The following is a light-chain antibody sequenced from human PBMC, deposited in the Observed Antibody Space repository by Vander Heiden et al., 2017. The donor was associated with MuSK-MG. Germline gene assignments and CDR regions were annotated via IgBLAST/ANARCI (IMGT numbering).Light chain of an antibody. Sequence: EIVLTQSPGTLSLSPGERVTLFCRASQSVRSSYLAWYQQKPGQAPRLLIYGASTRATGIQDRFSGSGYGTDFTLTISRLEPEDFAVYYCQQWITEPPMYTFGQGTKLEIK. CDR2: GAS. V-gene: IGKV3-20*01. J-gene: IGKJ2*01. CDR1: QSVRSSY. CDR3: QQWITEPPMYT.